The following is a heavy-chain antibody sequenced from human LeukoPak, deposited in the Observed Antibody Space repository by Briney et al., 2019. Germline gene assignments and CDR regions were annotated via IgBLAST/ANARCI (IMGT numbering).Heavy chain of an antibody. Sequence: PSETLSLTCTVSGGSINSYYWSSIRQPPGKGLEWIGYVSDTGSTNYNPSLKSRVTISVDTSKNQFYLKLTSVTAADTAVYYCSRTTTTFDDGGHGTLVTVSS. J-gene: IGHJ4*01. D-gene: IGHD4-11*01. V-gene: IGHV4-59*01. CDR3: SRTTTTFDD. CDR2: VSDTGST. CDR1: GGSINSYY.